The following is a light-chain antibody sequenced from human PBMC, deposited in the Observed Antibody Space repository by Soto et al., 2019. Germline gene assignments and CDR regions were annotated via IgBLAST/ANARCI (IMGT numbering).Light chain of an antibody. J-gene: IGKJ1*01. Sequence: EIVLTQSPATLSLSPGERATLSCRASQSVSSYLAWYQQKPGQAPRLLIYDASNRATGIPARFNGSGSGTDFTLTISSLEPEEFAVYYCQQRGNWPWTFGQGTKVEIK. V-gene: IGKV3-11*01. CDR3: QQRGNWPWT. CDR1: QSVSSY. CDR2: DAS.